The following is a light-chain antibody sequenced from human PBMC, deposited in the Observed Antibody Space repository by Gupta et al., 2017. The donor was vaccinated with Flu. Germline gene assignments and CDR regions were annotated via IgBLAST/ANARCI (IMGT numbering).Light chain of an antibody. CDR3: QQWSNGDHEAS. CDR1: QSVSSY. J-gene: IGKJ2*03. Sequence: TLSLSPGERATLSCRASQSVSSYLAWYNQKPGQAPRLLIYDASSRATGIPARFSGSGDATDFTLTISSLVPDDFAVYYCQQWSNGDHEASFGQGTELEIK. CDR2: DAS. V-gene: IGKV3-11*01.